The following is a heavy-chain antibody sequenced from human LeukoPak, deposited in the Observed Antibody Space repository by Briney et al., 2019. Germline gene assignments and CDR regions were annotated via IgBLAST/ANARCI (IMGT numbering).Heavy chain of an antibody. CDR2: INASGGTP. D-gene: IGHD7-27*01. CDR1: GFPFSSYA. V-gene: IGHV3-23*01. J-gene: IGHJ4*02. CDR3: AKTYWGSVYDY. Sequence: GGSLSLSCAASGFPFSSYAMTWVRHAPGKGPEWVSDINASGGTPYYADSVKGRFTISRDNSKNTLYLHMNSLRPGDTATYYCAKTYWGSVYDYWGPGTVVTVSS.